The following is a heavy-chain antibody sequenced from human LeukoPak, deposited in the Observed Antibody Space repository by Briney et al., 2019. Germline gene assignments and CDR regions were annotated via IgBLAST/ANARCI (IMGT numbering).Heavy chain of an antibody. Sequence: ASVKVSCKASGYTFTSYDINWVRQATGQGLEWMGWMNPNSGNTGYAQKFQGRVTMTRNTSISTAYMELSSLRSGDAAVYYCARVGGELIAAGMNYWGQGTLVTVSS. CDR1: GYTFTSYD. CDR3: ARVGGELIAAGMNY. CDR2: MNPNSGNT. D-gene: IGHD6-13*01. J-gene: IGHJ4*02. V-gene: IGHV1-8*01.